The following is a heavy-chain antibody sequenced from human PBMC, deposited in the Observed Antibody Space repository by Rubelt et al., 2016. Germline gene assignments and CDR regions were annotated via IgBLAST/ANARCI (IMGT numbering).Heavy chain of an antibody. J-gene: IGHJ5*02. CDR2: IYYSGST. Sequence: QVQLQQWGAGLLKPSETLSLTCAVYGGSFSGYYWGWIRQPPGKGLEWIGSIYYSGSTYYNPSLKSRVTISVDPSKNQFSLKLSSVTAADTAVYYCARDLDYYGSGSYGAGDNWFDPWGQGTLVTVSS. D-gene: IGHD3-10*01. V-gene: IGHV4-34*01. CDR1: GGSFSGYY. CDR3: ARDLDYYGSGSYGAGDNWFDP.